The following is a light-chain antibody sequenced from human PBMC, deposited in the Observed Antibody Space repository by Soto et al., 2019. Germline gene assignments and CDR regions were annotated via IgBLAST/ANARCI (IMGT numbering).Light chain of an antibody. J-gene: IGLJ2*01. CDR2: ENN. CDR3: GTWDSSLSAVV. CDR1: SSNIGKNY. V-gene: IGLV1-51*02. Sequence: QSVLTQPPSVSAAPGQKVTISCSGSSSNIGKNYVSWYQQLPGTAPKLLIFENNKRPSGFPDRFSGSKSGTSATLGITGLQTGDEADYYCGTWDSSLSAVVFGGGTKLTVL.